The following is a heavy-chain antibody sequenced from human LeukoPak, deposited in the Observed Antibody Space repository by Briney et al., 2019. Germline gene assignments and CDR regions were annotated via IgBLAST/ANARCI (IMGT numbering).Heavy chain of an antibody. CDR1: GGSISSGSYY. CDR2: IYTSGST. D-gene: IGHD3-10*01. Sequence: SETLSLTCTVSGGSISSGSYYWSWIRQPAGKGLEWIGRIYTSGSTNYNPSLKSRVTISVDTSKNQFSLKLSSVTAADTAVYYCARNRYSWFGELLYEPFDYWGQGTLVTVSS. J-gene: IGHJ4*02. CDR3: ARNRYSWFGELLYEPFDY. V-gene: IGHV4-61*02.